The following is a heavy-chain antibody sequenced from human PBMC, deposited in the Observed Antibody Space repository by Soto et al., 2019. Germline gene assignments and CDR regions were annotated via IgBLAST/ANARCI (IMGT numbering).Heavy chain of an antibody. D-gene: IGHD3-16*02. J-gene: IGHJ6*01. CDR3: AREARYDYVWGSYRTDYYYYGMDV. V-gene: IGHV4-61*01. CDR2: IYYSGST. CDR1: GGSVSSGSYY. Sequence: QVQLQESGPGLVKPSETLSLTCTVSGGSVSSGSYYWSWIRQPPGKGLEWIGYIYYSGSTNYNPSLKSRVTISVDTSKNQFSLKLSSVTAADTAVYYCAREARYDYVWGSYRTDYYYYGMDVW.